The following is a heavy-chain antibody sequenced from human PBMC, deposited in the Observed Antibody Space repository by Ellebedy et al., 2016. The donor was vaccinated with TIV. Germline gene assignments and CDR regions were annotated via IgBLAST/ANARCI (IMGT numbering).Heavy chain of an antibody. Sequence: PGGSLRLSCAASGFIFSSYAMSRVRQAPGKGLEWVSAISGSGGSTYYADSVKGRFTISRDNAKNSLYLQMNSLRAEDTAVYYCARHLTAMVGGVDPWGQGTLVTVSS. J-gene: IGHJ5*02. V-gene: IGHV3-23*01. CDR2: ISGSGGST. CDR3: ARHLTAMVGGVDP. CDR1: GFIFSSYA. D-gene: IGHD5-18*01.